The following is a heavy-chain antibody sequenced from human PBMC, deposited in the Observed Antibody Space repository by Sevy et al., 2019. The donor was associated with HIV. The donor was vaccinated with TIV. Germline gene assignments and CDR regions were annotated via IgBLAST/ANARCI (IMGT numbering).Heavy chain of an antibody. Sequence: GGSLRLSCATSGFTFSNYAIHWVRQAPGKGLEWVASIFSDGINKYYADSVKGRFTISRDNSENTVYLQMNSLRVEDTAVYYCARESGSDWYLDYWGQGTLVIVSS. CDR2: IFSDGINK. CDR1: GFTFSNYA. V-gene: IGHV3-33*01. CDR3: ARESGSDWYLDY. J-gene: IGHJ4*02. D-gene: IGHD6-19*01.